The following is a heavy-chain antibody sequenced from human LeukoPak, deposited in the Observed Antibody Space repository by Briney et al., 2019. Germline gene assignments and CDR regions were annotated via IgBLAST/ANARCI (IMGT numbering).Heavy chain of an antibody. Sequence: PGGSLRLSCAASGFTFDDYAMHWVRQAPGKGLEWVSGISWNSGSIGYADSVKGRFTISRDNAKNSLYLQMNSLRVEDTALYYCAKGLNYDILTAYLDYWGQGTLVTVSS. D-gene: IGHD3-9*01. CDR3: AKGLNYDILTAYLDY. J-gene: IGHJ4*02. V-gene: IGHV3-9*01. CDR1: GFTFDDYA. CDR2: ISWNSGSI.